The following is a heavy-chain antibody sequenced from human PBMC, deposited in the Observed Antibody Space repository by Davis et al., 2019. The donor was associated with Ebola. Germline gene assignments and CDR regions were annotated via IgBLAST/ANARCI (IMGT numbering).Heavy chain of an antibody. CDR1: GDSISSNYW. Sequence: MPSETLSLTCAVSGDSISSNYWWTWVRQSPGKGLEWIGEIFHTGSINYEPSLKGRVTISVDKSKNQFSLKLSSVTAADTAVYYCSRDQLYSTSRPGFVDPWGQGTLVTVSS. CDR3: SRDQLYSTSRPGFVDP. CDR2: IFHTGSI. J-gene: IGHJ5*02. V-gene: IGHV4-4*02. D-gene: IGHD6-13*01.